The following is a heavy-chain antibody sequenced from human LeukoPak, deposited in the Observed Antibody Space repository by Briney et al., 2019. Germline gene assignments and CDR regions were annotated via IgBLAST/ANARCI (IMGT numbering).Heavy chain of an antibody. D-gene: IGHD1-1*01. CDR3: ARGADWNLFDS. CDR2: IYYSGNT. Sequence: SETLSLTCTVSGDSISSYYWSWIRQPPGEGLEWIGYIYYSGNTNYNPSLKSRVTISVDTSKNQFSLKLSSVTAADTAVYYCARGADWNLFDSWGQGTLVTVSS. V-gene: IGHV4-59*01. CDR1: GDSISSYY. J-gene: IGHJ4*02.